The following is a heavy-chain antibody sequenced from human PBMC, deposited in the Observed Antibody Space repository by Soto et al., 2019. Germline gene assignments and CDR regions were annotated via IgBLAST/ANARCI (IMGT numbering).Heavy chain of an antibody. J-gene: IGHJ6*02. D-gene: IGHD1-1*01. V-gene: IGHV4-39*01. Sequence: PSETLSLTCTVSGGSISSSSYYWGWIRQPPGKGLEWIGSIYYSGSTYYNPSLKSRVTISVDTSKNQFSLKLSSVTAADTAVYYCASSDNKNYYYYGMDVWGQGTTVTVSS. CDR3: ASSDNKNYYYYGMDV. CDR2: IYYSGST. CDR1: GGSISSSSYY.